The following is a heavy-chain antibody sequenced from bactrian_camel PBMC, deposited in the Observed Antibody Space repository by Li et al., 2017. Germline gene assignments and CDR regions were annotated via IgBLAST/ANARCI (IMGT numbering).Heavy chain of an antibody. Sequence: HVQLVESGGGSVQAGGSLTLSCATSGVIDSSYCMVWFRQAPGKEREAVAGIDGDGTITYADSLKGRFSISKDNAKNTLNLQMVSLKPEDTAMYYCAADRVTGEWCATFQFDFKSWGQGTQVTVS. D-gene: IGHD5*01. CDR3: AADRVTGEWCATFQFDFKS. V-gene: IGHV3S53*01. CDR2: IDGDGTI. J-gene: IGHJ6*01. CDR1: GVIDSSYC.